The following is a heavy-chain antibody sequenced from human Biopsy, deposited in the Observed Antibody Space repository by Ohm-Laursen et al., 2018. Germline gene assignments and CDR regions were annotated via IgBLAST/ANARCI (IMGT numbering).Heavy chain of an antibody. Sequence: SETLSLTCTVSGGSFTGHYWSWIRQPPGKGLEWIGHISYTGYTSYNASLKSRVTISVDTSRNHFSLRLSSLTAADTAVYYCASGGQWPKPYLRYFDPWGQGTLVTVSS. CDR2: ISYTGYT. CDR1: GGSFTGHY. D-gene: IGHD6-19*01. CDR3: ASGGQWPKPYLRYFDP. V-gene: IGHV4-59*11. J-gene: IGHJ5*02.